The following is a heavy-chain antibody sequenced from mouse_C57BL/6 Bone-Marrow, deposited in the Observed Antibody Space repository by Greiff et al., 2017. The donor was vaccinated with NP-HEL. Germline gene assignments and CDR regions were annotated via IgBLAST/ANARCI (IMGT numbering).Heavy chain of an antibody. CDR3: ARRNCGDWYFDV. J-gene: IGHJ1*03. V-gene: IGHV1-50*01. CDR1: GYTFTSYW. CDR2: IDPSDSYT. Sequence: QVQLQQPGAELVKPGASVKLSCKASGYTFTSYWMQWVKQRPGQGLEWIGEIDPSDSYTNYNQKFKGKATLTVDTTSSTAYMQLSSLTSEDSAVYYWARRNCGDWYFDVWGTGTTVTVSS.